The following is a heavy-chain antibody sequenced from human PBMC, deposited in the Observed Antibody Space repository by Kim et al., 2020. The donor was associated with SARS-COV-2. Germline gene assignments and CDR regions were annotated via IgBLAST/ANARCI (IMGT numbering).Heavy chain of an antibody. D-gene: IGHD6-6*01. V-gene: IGHV4-39*01. Sequence: SETLSLTCTVSGGSISSSSYYWGWIRQPPGKGLEWIGSIYYSGSTYYNPSLKSRVTISVDTSKNQFSLKLSSVTAADTAVYYCARHSLAARVGSSFDYWGQGTLVTVSS. CDR3: ARHSLAARVGSSFDY. J-gene: IGHJ4*02. CDR2: IYYSGST. CDR1: GGSISSSSYY.